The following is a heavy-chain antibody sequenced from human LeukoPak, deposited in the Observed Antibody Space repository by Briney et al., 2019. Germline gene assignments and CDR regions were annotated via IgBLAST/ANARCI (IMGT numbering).Heavy chain of an antibody. J-gene: IGHJ4*02. CDR1: GFTFSSYS. V-gene: IGHV3-21*01. Sequence: GGSLRLSCAASGFTFSSYSMNWVRQAPGKGLEWVSSISSDSSHMYYADSVKGRFTISRDNAKNSLYLQTNSLRAEETAVYYCARVKEAAAFDYWGQGALVTVSS. CDR3: ARVKEAAAFDY. D-gene: IGHD6-25*01. CDR2: ISSDSSHM.